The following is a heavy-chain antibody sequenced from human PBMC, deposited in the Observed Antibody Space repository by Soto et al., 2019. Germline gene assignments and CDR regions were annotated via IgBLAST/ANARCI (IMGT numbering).Heavy chain of an antibody. D-gene: IGHD3-22*01. CDR2: IHSDGITT. J-gene: IGHJ4*02. Sequence: EVQVEESEGGLVQPGGSLRLSCAASGITFSNYWMEWVRQAPGKGLVWVSRIHSDGITTYYGDSVKGRFTISRDNAKSTVYLQMNSLGAEDTATYHCTLHKFDSSGYVSDYWGQGTLVTVSS. V-gene: IGHV3-74*01. CDR1: GITFSNYW. CDR3: TLHKFDSSGYVSDY.